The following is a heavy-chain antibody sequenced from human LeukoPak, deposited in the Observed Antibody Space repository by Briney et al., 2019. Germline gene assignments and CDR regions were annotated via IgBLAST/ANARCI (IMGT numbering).Heavy chain of an antibody. Sequence: GGSLRLSCAASGFTFSSYWMIWVRQAPGKGLEWVANIKQDGSEKYYVDSVKGRFTISRDNAKNSLYLQMNSLRAEDTAVYYCARGTRLSSSSWYYGMDVWGQGTTVTVSS. D-gene: IGHD6-13*01. CDR1: GFTFSSYW. J-gene: IGHJ6*02. CDR3: ARGTRLSSSSWYYGMDV. V-gene: IGHV3-7*01. CDR2: IKQDGSEK.